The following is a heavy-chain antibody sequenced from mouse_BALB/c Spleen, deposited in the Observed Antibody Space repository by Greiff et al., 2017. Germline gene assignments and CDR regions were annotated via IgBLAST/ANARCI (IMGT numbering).Heavy chain of an antibody. D-gene: IGHD1-2*01. CDR1: GYAFTNYL. J-gene: IGHJ1*01. Sequence: QVQLQQSGAELVRPGTSVKVSCKASGYAFTNYLIEWVKQRPGQGLEWIGVINPGSGGTNYNEKFKGKATLTADKSSSTAYMQLSSLTSDDSAVYFCARGGTTGTSYWYFDVWGAGTTVTVSS. CDR2: INPGSGGT. CDR3: ARGGTTGTSYWYFDV. V-gene: IGHV1-54*01.